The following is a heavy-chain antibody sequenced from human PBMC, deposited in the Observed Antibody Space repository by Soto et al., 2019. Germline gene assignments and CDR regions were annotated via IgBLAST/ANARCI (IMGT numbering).Heavy chain of an antibody. Sequence: GESLKISCKGSGYSFTSYWIGWVRQMPGKGLEWMGIIYPGDSDTRYSPSFQGQVTISADKSISTAYLQWSSLKASDTAMYYCASDYYDSSGCWHDAFDIWGQGTMVTVSS. CDR2: IYPGDSDT. CDR1: GYSFTSYW. V-gene: IGHV5-51*01. CDR3: ASDYYDSSGCWHDAFDI. J-gene: IGHJ3*02. D-gene: IGHD3-22*01.